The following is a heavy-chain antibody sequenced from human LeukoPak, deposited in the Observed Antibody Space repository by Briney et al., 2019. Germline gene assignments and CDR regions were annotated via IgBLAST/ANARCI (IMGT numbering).Heavy chain of an antibody. J-gene: IGHJ4*02. Sequence: GRSLRLSCATSGFTFSSYAMHWVRQAPGRGLEWVALISYDGINQYYADSVKGRFIISRDNSKNTLYLQLNSLRLEDTAVYYCTLTTFGVVYYFDYWGQGTLVTVSS. CDR1: GFTFSSYA. V-gene: IGHV3-30*04. CDR2: ISYDGINQ. D-gene: IGHD1/OR15-1a*01. CDR3: TLTTFGVVYYFDY.